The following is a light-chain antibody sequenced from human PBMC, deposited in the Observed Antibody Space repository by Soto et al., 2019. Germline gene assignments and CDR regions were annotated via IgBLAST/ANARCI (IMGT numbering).Light chain of an antibody. J-gene: IGKJ1*01. CDR3: QHYINFSGT. CDR1: QSISNW. V-gene: IGKV1-5*01. CDR2: DAS. Sequence: DIQMTQSPSTLSASVGDRVTITCRASQSISNWLAWYQQKPGKAPKLLIYDASTLQSGVSSRFSGSGSGIEFTLTISNLHPDDFASYYCQHYINFSGTFGQGTTVDI.